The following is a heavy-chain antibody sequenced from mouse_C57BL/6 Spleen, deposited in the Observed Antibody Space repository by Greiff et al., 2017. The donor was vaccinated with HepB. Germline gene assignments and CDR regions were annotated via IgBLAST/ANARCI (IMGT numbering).Heavy chain of an antibody. J-gene: IGHJ4*01. CDR1: GYTFTSYW. D-gene: IGHD3-1*01. Sequence: QVQLQQPGAVLVKSGASVKLSCKASGYTFTSYWMHWVKQRPGRGLEWIGRIDPNSDGTKYNEKFKSKVTLTVDIPSSTADLQPSSLTSEDSAVYYCARLRATHAMDYWSQGASVTVAS. CDR3: ARLRATHAMDY. V-gene: IGHV1-72*01. CDR2: IDPNSDGT.